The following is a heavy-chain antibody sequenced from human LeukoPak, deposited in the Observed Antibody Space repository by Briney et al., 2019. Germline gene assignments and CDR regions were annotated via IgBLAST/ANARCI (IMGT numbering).Heavy chain of an antibody. CDR3: AREVGAAAGPHYYYYGMDV. D-gene: IGHD6-13*01. CDR2: IYHSGST. Sequence: SGTLSLTCAVSGGSIRFNDWWSWVRQPPGRGLEWIGEIYHSGSTNYNPSLKSRVTISVDTSKNQFSLKLTSVTAADTAVYYCAREVGAAAGPHYYYYGMDVWGQGTTVTVSS. CDR1: GGSIRFNDW. V-gene: IGHV4-4*02. J-gene: IGHJ6*02.